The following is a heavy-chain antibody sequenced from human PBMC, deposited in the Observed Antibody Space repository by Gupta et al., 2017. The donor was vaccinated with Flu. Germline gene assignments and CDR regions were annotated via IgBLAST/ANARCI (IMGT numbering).Heavy chain of an antibody. Sequence: WGWLGQLPGSGPDWIANIYYHGSTVYSPSFTSRVTISSDMSSNQVSLRLTSVTAADTAVYFCARSKKGDTNGNSGYYGFDVWGQGTPVTVSS. CDR3: ARSKKGDTNGNSGYYGFDV. CDR2: IYYHGST. J-gene: IGHJ6*02. V-gene: IGHV4-39*01. D-gene: IGHD3-22*01.